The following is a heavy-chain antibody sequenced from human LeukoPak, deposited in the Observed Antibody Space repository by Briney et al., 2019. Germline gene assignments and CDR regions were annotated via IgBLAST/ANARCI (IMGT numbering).Heavy chain of an antibody. V-gene: IGHV4-31*03. CDR3: ARAGGGRWLRYWYFDL. D-gene: IGHD3-22*01. CDR2: IYYSGST. J-gene: IGHJ2*01. CDR1: GGSISSGGYY. Sequence: ESSETLSLTCTVSGGSISSGGYYWSWIRQHPGKGLEWIGYIYYSGSTYYNPSLKSRVTISVDTSKNQFSLKLSSVTAADTAVYYCARAGGGRWLRYWYFDLWGRGTLVTVSS.